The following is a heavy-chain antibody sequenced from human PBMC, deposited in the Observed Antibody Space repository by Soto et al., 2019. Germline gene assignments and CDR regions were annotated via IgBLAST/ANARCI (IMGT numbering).Heavy chain of an antibody. V-gene: IGHV1-2*02. CDR1: GNTFTGYY. D-gene: IGHD1-1*01. CDR3: AREGLSGTLVVYFDR. J-gene: IGHJ4*02. Sequence: GASVKFSCEASGNTFTGYYIHWVRQSPGQGLEWMGWINPDNGGTNYAQKFKGRVTLTRDTSISTAYMELSSLRSDDTAVYYCAREGLSGTLVVYFDRWGQGTVVTVSS. CDR2: INPDNGGT.